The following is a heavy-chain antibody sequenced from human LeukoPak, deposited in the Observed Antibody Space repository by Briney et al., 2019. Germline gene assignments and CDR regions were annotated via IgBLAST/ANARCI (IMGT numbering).Heavy chain of an antibody. CDR2: IKSKANSYAT. V-gene: IGHV3-73*01. Sequence: GGSLRLSCAASGFTFSGSAMHWVRQASGKGLEWVGRIKSKANSYATAYAASVKGRFTISRDDSKNTAYLQTNSLRAEDTAVYYCARVFQLMTTATPYASDIWGQGTMVTVSS. CDR3: ARVFQLMTTATPYASDI. CDR1: GFTFSGSA. D-gene: IGHD4-17*01. J-gene: IGHJ3*02.